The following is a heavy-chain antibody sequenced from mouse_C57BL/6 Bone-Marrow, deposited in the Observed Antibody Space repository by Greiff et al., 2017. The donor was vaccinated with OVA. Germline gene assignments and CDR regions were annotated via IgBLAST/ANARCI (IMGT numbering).Heavy chain of an antibody. Sequence: QVQLQQPGAELVRPGSSVKLSCKASGYTFTSYWMDWVKQRPGQGLEWIGNIYPSDSETHYNQKFKGKATLTVDKSSSTAYMELNSLTSEDSAVYYCARHAQLGRGYWGQGTTLTVSS. CDR2: IYPSDSET. J-gene: IGHJ2*01. D-gene: IGHD4-1*02. CDR1: GYTFTSYW. CDR3: ARHAQLGRGY. V-gene: IGHV1-61*01.